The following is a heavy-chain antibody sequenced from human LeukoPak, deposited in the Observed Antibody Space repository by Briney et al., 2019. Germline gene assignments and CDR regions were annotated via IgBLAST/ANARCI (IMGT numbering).Heavy chain of an antibody. CDR3: AKALLYWGVDRSVNVGYY. D-gene: IGHD2-21*02. CDR1: GLSFSNYA. J-gene: IGHJ4*02. CDR2: ISNRAGST. V-gene: IGHV3-23*01. Sequence: GGSLRLSCAASGLSFSNYAMSWVRQAPGKGLEWVSTISNRAGSTYYADSVKGRFTISRDNSKNTLYLLMNSLRAEDTAVYYCAKALLYWGVDRSVNVGYYWGPGTLVTGPS.